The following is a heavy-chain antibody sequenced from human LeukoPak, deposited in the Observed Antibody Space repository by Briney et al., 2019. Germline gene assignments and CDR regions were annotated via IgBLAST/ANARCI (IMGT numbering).Heavy chain of an antibody. Sequence: ASVKVSCKASGYTFTSHGISWVRQAPGQGLEWMGWISAYNGDTNYAQNVQGRVTMTTDASTSTAYMELRSLRSDDTAVYYCARDPSNSSGWRTWFDPWGQGTQVTVSS. CDR3: ARDPSNSSGWRTWFDP. V-gene: IGHV1-18*01. J-gene: IGHJ5*02. D-gene: IGHD6-19*01. CDR1: GYTFTSHG. CDR2: ISAYNGDT.